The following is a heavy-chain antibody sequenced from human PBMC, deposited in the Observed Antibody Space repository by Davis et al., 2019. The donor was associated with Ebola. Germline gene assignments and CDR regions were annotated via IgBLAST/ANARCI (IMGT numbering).Heavy chain of an antibody. D-gene: IGHD3-10*01. V-gene: IGHV3-30*03. CDR1: GFTFSSYG. J-gene: IGHJ6*02. CDR3: ARDFGREGYYYYYGMDV. CDR2: ISYDGSNK. Sequence: PGGSLRLSCAASGFTFSSYGMHWVRQAPGKGLERVAVISYDGSNKYYADSVKGRFTISRDNSKNTLYLQMNSLRAEDTAVYYCARDFGREGYYYYYGMDVWGQGTTVTVSS.